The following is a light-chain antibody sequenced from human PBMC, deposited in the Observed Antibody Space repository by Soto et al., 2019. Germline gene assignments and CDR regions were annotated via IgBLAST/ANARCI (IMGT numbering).Light chain of an antibody. CDR1: QSVSSSY. J-gene: IGKJ1*01. CDR3: QQYNNWPRT. CDR2: GAS. V-gene: IGKV3-15*01. Sequence: EIVLTQSPGTLSLSPGERATLSCRASQSVSSSYLAWYQQKPGQAPRLLIYGASTRATGIPGRFSGSGSGTEFTLTISSLQSEDFAVYYCQQYNNWPRTFGQGTKVDI.